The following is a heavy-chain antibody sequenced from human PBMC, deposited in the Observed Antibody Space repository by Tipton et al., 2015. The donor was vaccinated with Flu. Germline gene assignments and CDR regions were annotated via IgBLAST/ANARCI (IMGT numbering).Heavy chain of an antibody. V-gene: IGHV1-46*01. D-gene: IGHD1-1*01. CDR2: IYPAGGGI. Sequence: QVQLVQSGAEVKKPGASVKVSCKASGYTFTSYNMHWVRQAPGQGLEWMGIIYPAGGGISYAQKFQGRVIMTRDKSTGTVHMELSSLGSDDTAMYSCARDRAGGTYTFDVWGQGTMVTVSS. J-gene: IGHJ3*01. CDR1: GYTFTSYN. CDR3: ARDRAGGTYTFDV.